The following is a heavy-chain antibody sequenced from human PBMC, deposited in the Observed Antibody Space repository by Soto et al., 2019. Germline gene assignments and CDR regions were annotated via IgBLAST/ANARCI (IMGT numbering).Heavy chain of an antibody. D-gene: IGHD2-15*01. V-gene: IGHV3-30*03. Sequence: GGSLRLSCAASGFTFSSYGMHWVRQAPGKGLEWVAVISYDGSNKYYADSVKGRFTISRDNSKNTLYLQMNSLRAEDTAVYYCARDVPGYCSGGSCWFWDFQYSYYYC. CDR2: ISYDGSNK. J-gene: IGHJ6*01. CDR3: ARDVPGYCSGGSCWFWDFQYSYYYC. CDR1: GFTFSSYG.